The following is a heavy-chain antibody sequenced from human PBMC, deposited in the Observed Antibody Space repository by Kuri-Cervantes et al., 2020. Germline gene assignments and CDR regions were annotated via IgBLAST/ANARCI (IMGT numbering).Heavy chain of an antibody. CDR2: IFYDGINS. CDR1: GFTFKSYA. J-gene: IGHJ4*02. V-gene: IGHV3-30*19. D-gene: IGHD1-26*01. Sequence: LSLTCAASGFTFKSYAMHWVRQAPGKGLEWVADIFYDGINSHYADSVKGRFTFSRDNSKNTMYLQMNSLRVEDTAVYYCARDRKGSSGSYYFDLWGQGALVTVSS. CDR3: ARDRKGSSGSYYFDL.